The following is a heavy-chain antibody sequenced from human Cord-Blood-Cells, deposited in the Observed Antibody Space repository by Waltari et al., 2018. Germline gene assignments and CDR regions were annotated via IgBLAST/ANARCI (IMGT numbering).Heavy chain of an antibody. D-gene: IGHD1-26*01. CDR3: ARQSGGATGVDY. CDR2: INAGNGNT. V-gene: IGHV1-3*01. Sequence: QVQLVQSGAEVKKPGASVKVSCKASGYTFTSYAMHWVRQAPGQRLEWMGWINAGNGNTKYSQKFQGRVTITRDTSASTAYMGLSSLRSEDTAVYYCARQSGGATGVDYWGQGTLVTVSS. J-gene: IGHJ4*02. CDR1: GYTFTSYA.